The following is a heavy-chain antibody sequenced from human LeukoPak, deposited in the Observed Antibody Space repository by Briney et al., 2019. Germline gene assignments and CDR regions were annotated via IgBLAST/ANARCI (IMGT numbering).Heavy chain of an antibody. D-gene: IGHD2-2*01. J-gene: IGHJ3*02. Sequence: GESLKISCKGSGYSFTNYWIAWVRQMPGKGLEWMGIIYPGDSDTRYSPSFQGQVTISADKSISTAYLQWSSLKASDTAMYYCATSTLRYCPSSSCHPSGYTFDIWGQGTMVTVSS. CDR1: GYSFTNYW. CDR3: ATSTLRYCPSSSCHPSGYTFDI. CDR2: IYPGDSDT. V-gene: IGHV5-51*01.